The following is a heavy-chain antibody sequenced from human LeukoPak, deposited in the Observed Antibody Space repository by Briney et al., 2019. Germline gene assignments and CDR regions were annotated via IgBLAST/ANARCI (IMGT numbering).Heavy chain of an antibody. V-gene: IGHV3-53*01. D-gene: IGHD6-19*01. CDR1: GFTVSSNY. Sequence: PGGSLRLSCAASGFTVSSNYMSWVRQAPGKGLEWVSVIYSGGSTYYADSVKGRFTISRDNSKNTLYLQMNSLRAEDTAAYYCARAGRIAVAGYYYYGMDVWGKGTTVTVSS. CDR3: ARAGRIAVAGYYYYGMDV. CDR2: IYSGGST. J-gene: IGHJ6*04.